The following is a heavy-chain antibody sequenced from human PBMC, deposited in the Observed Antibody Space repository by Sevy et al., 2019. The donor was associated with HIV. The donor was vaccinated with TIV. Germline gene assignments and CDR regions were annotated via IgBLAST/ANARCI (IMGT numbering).Heavy chain of an antibody. CDR1: GYTFSTYR. V-gene: IGHV1-18*01. CDR2: ISPHNGDT. Sequence: ASVKVSCKVSGYTFSTYRITWVRQAPGQGLEWMGWISPHNGDTNYAQKDRGRVTMTTDTSTSTAYMELRSLRSDDTAVYYCARAFCSGGRCYSLAYWGQGTLVTVSS. CDR3: ARAFCSGGRCYSLAY. D-gene: IGHD2-15*01. J-gene: IGHJ4*02.